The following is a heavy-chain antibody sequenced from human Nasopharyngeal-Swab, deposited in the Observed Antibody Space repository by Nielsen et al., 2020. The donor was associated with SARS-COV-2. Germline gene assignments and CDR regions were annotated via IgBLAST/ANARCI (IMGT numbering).Heavy chain of an antibody. V-gene: IGHV3-74*01. CDR2: IKNDGSGT. J-gene: IGHJ6*02. Sequence: GASLKISCVATGFTFSIYWIHWVRQVPGKGLAWVSRIKNDGSGTVYADSVEGRFTISRDNAKNTLYLQMNSLRVEDTAVYFCARDFGYCRGGACTYFGMDVWGQGTTVTVSS. CDR1: GFTFSIYW. CDR3: ARDFGYCRGGACTYFGMDV. D-gene: IGHD2-15*01.